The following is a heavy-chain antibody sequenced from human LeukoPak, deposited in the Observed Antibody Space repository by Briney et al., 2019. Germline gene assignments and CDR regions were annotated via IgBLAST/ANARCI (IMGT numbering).Heavy chain of an antibody. Sequence: GGSLRLSCEASEFSFSSYGMSWVRQAPGGGPEWVSGITGSGTTTYYADSLKGRFTISRDNSKNKMYLQMSSLRVEDTAVYYCARDRNLASFDVWGQGTMVTVSS. CDR3: ARDRNLASFDV. J-gene: IGHJ3*01. CDR1: EFSFSSYG. D-gene: IGHD1-14*01. V-gene: IGHV3-23*01. CDR2: ITGSGTTT.